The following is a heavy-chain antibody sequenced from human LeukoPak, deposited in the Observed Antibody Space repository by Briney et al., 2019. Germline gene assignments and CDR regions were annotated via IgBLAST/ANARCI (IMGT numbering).Heavy chain of an antibody. CDR2: INTNTGNP. J-gene: IGHJ6*02. D-gene: IGHD3-16*01. CDR3: AGFGAVRTLDYYYYGMDV. CDR1: GYTFTNYD. V-gene: IGHV7-4-1*02. Sequence: GASVKVSCKASGYTFTNYDVNWVRQAPGQGLEWMGWINTNTGNPTYAQGFTGRFVFSLDTSVSTAYLQISSLKAEDTAVYYCAGFGAVRTLDYYYYGMDVWGQGTTVTVSS.